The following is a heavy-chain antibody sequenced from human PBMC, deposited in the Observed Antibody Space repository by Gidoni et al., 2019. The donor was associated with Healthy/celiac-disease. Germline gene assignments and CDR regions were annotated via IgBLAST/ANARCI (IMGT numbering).Heavy chain of an antibody. CDR3: AKVIGTPDIVATISALGD. V-gene: IGHV3-43*01. CDR2: ILGDGVST. CDR1: GFNWEEYT. D-gene: IGHD5-12*01. Sequence: EVQLVETGGVVVQPGGSLRHSCAACGFNWEEYTMHWVRQAPGKGLELVSLILGDGVSTYYADSVKGRFTISRDNSKNSLYLPMNSLITEDTALYYCAKVIGTPDIVATISALGDWGQGTLVTVSS. J-gene: IGHJ4*02.